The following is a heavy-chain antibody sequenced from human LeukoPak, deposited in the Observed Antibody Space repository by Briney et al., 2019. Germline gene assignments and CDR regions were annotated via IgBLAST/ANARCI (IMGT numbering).Heavy chain of an antibody. CDR3: ARAGIAAAGFFDY. V-gene: IGHV3-23*01. J-gene: IGHJ4*02. CDR1: GFTFSSYA. CDR2: ISGSGGST. Sequence: GGSLRLSCAASGFTFSSYAMSWVRQAPGKGLEWVSAISGSGGSTYYADSVKGRFTISRDNSKKTLYLQMNSLRAEGTAVYYCARAGIAAAGFFDYWAQGPLVPAPS. D-gene: IGHD6-13*01.